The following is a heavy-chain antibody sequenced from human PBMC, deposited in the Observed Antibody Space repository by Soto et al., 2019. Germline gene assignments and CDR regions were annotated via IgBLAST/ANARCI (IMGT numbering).Heavy chain of an antibody. CDR1: GYTFTSYY. V-gene: IGHV1-46*03. CDR2: INPSGGST. CDR3: ASQYCSSTSCGYYYYMDV. Sequence: ASVKVSCKASGYTFTSYYMHWVRQAPGQGLEWMGIINPSGGSTSYAQKFQGRVTLTRDTSTSTVYMELSSLRSEDTAVYYCASQYCSSTSCGYYYYMDVWGKGTTVTV. J-gene: IGHJ6*03. D-gene: IGHD2-2*01.